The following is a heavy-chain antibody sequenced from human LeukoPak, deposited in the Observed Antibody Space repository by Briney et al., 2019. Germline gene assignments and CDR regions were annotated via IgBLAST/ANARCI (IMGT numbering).Heavy chain of an antibody. Sequence: SETLSLTCTVSGGSISSSSYSWGWIRQPPGKGLEWIGSIYYSGSTYYNPSLKSRVTISVDTSKNQFSLKLSSVTAADTAWYYCARSRIVAAAGFDPWGQGTLVTVSS. CDR1: GGSISSSSYS. J-gene: IGHJ5*02. V-gene: IGHV4-39*07. CDR3: ARSRIVAAAGFDP. D-gene: IGHD6-13*01. CDR2: IYYSGST.